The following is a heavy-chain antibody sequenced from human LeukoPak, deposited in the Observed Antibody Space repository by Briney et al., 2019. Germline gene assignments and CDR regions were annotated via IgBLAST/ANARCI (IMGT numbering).Heavy chain of an antibody. CDR1: GDSFSSHY. CDR2: ISYIGST. Sequence: PSETLSLTCAVSGDSFSSHYWTWIRQPPRKGRGGIGYISYIGSTNYNPSLKSRVTISIDTSKNQFSPKLSSVTAADTAVYYCARDLVTVTKGFDIWGQGTMVSVSS. J-gene: IGHJ3*02. CDR3: ARDLVTVTKGFDI. D-gene: IGHD4-17*01. V-gene: IGHV4-59*11.